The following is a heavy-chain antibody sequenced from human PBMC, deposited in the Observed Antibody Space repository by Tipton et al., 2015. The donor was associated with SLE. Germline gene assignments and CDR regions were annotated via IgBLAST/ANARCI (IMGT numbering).Heavy chain of an antibody. V-gene: IGHV4-34*01. CDR1: GGSFSGYY. J-gene: IGHJ6*02. CDR2: INHSGSN. Sequence: TLSLTCAVYGGSFSGYYWSWIRQPPGKGLEWIGEINHSGSNNYNPSLKSRVTISVDTSKNQFSLKLSPVTAADTAVYYCARNLAWDVWGQGTTVTVSS. D-gene: IGHD3-3*02. CDR3: ARNLAWDV.